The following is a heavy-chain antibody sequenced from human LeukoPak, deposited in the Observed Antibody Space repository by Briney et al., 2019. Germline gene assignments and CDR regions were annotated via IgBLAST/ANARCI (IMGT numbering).Heavy chain of an antibody. CDR2: VYSSGST. J-gene: IGHJ4*01. CDR3: ARAGFGSGWHYFDY. CDR1: GDSISNFY. D-gene: IGHD6-19*01. Sequence: PSETLSLTCTVSGDSISNFYWSWIRQPAGKGLEWIGRVYSSGSTNYNPSLKSRVSMPVNTSKNQYSLRLISVTAADTAVYYCARAGFGSGWHYFDYWGRGILVSVSS. V-gene: IGHV4-4*07.